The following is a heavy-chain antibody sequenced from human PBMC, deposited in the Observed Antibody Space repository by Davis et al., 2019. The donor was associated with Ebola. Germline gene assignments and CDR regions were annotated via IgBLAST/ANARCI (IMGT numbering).Heavy chain of an antibody. CDR3: AKVGGYSNDAFDI. D-gene: IGHD5-18*01. CDR1: GFTFDDYA. Sequence: SLKISCAASGFTFDDYAMHWVRQAPGKGLEWVSGISWNSGSIGYADSVKGRFTISRDNAKNSLYLQMNSLRAEDTALYYCAKVGGYSNDAFDIWGQGTMVTVSS. J-gene: IGHJ3*02. CDR2: ISWNSGSI. V-gene: IGHV3-9*01.